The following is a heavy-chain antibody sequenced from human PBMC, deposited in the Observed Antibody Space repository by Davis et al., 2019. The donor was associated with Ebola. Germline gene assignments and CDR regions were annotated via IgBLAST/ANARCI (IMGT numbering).Heavy chain of an antibody. CDR3: ARDFRGISDIVVVVAAKGYYYYYGMDV. V-gene: IGHV3-7*01. CDR1: GFTFSGYG. D-gene: IGHD2-15*01. J-gene: IGHJ6*04. Sequence: GESLKISCAASGFTFSGYGMHWVRQAPGKGLEWVANIKQDGSETYYVDSVKGRFTISRDNAKNSLYLQMNSLRDEDTAVYYCARDFRGISDIVVVVAAKGYYYYYGMDVWGKGTTVTVSS. CDR2: IKQDGSET.